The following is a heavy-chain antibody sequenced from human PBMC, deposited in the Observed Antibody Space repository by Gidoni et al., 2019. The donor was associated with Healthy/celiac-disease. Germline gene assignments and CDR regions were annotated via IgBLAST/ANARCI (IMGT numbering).Heavy chain of an antibody. CDR3: AKGKPYSGWWFDP. J-gene: IGHJ5*02. CDR2: ISWNSGSI. Sequence: EVQLVESGGGLVQPGRSLRLSCAASGFTFDDYAMPWVRQAPGKGREWVSGISWNSGSIGYADSVKGRFTISRDNAKNSLYLQMNSLRAEDTALYYCAKGKPYSGWWFDPWGQGTLVTVSS. CDR1: GFTFDDYA. D-gene: IGHD1-26*01. V-gene: IGHV3-9*01.